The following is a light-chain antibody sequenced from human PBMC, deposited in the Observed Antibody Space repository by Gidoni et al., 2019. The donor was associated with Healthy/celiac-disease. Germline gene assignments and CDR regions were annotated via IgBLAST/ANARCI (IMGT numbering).Light chain of an antibody. CDR2: WAS. J-gene: IGKJ4*01. V-gene: IGKV4-1*01. Sequence: DIVMTQSPDSLAVSLGERATVNCKSSQSVLYSSNNKNYLAWYQQKPGQPPKLLIYWASTRESGVPDRFSGSGSGTDFTLTISSLQAEDVAVYYCQQCHSSPQGXXXGTKVEIK. CDR3: QQCHSSPQG. CDR1: QSVLYSSNNKNY.